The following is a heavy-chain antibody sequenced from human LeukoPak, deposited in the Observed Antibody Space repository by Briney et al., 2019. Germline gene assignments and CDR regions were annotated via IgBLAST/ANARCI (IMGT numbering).Heavy chain of an antibody. CDR2: INPNSGGT. CDR3: ARGHSSSSPSDY. D-gene: IGHD6-6*01. V-gene: IGHV1-2*02. Sequence: ASVKVSCKASGYTFTGYYMHWVRQAPGQGLEWMGWINPNSGGTNYAQKFQGRVTMTRDTSISTVYMELSRLRSDDTAVYYCARGHSSSSPSDYWGQGTLVTVSS. J-gene: IGHJ4*02. CDR1: GYTFTGYY.